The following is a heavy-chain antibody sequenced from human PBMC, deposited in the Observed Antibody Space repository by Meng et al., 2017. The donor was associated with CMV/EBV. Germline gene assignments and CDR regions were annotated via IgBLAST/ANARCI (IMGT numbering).Heavy chain of an antibody. CDR1: GGTFSSYA. Sequence: SVKVSCKASGGTFSSYAISWVRQAPGQGLEWMGGIIPIFGTANYAQKFQGRVTITTDESTSTAYMELSSLRSEDTAVYYCARDPGGFDCSSTSCYSLKWGQGTLVTVSS. CDR2: IIPIFGTA. D-gene: IGHD2-2*02. CDR3: ARDPGGFDCSSTSCYSLK. J-gene: IGHJ4*02. V-gene: IGHV1-69*05.